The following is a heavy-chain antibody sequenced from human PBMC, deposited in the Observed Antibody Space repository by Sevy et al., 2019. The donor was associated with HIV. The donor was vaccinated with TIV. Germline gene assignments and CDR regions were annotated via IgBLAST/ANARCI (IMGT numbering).Heavy chain of an antibody. CDR1: RYSFTAYY. J-gene: IGHJ4*02. CDR2: INPNSGGSGGT. Sequence: ASVKVSCKTSRYSFTAYYIHCVRQAPGQGLEWMGWINPNSGGSGGTNYAQKFQGRVTMTSDTSISTAYMELTRLRSDDTAVYYCARGGLFSPGYYSDCWGQGTLVTVS. D-gene: IGHD3-9*01. CDR3: ARGGLFSPGYYSDC. V-gene: IGHV1-2*02.